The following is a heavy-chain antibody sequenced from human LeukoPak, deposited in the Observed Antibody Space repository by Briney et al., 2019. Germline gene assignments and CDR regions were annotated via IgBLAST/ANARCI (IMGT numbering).Heavy chain of an antibody. V-gene: IGHV3-21*06. Sequence: PGGSPRLSCAASGFTFSSSGMNWVRQAPGKGLEWVSSISSTGNYIYYTESMKGRFTISRDNAKNSLFLQMNSLRAEDTAVYYCARDQGRRYYGSGHTGGAFDIWGQGTMVTVSS. CDR3: ARDQGRRYYGSGHTGGAFDI. D-gene: IGHD3-10*01. CDR1: GFTFSSSG. CDR2: ISSTGNYI. J-gene: IGHJ3*02.